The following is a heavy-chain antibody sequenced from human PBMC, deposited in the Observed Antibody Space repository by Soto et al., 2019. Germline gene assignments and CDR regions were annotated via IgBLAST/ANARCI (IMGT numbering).Heavy chain of an antibody. V-gene: IGHV1-8*01. D-gene: IGHD2-2*01. CDR2: MNPNSGNT. CDR1: GYTYTXYD. Sequence: KVYCKASGYTYTXYDINWVRKETEQGKERMGLMNPNSGNTGYAQKFQCRVTMTRNTSISTAYMELSSLRSEDTAVYYFAVSRVPAAMENYYYFLDVWGKGTMVTVS. J-gene: IGHJ6*03. CDR3: AVSRVPAAMENYYYFLDV.